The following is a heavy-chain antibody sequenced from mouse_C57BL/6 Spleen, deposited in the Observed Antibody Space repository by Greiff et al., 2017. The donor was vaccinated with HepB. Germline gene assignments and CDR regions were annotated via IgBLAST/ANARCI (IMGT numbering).Heavy chain of an antibody. CDR2: INPSSGYT. Sequence: VKVVESGAELARPGASVKMSCKASGYTFTSYTMHWVKQRPGQGLEWIGYINPSSGYTKYNQKFKDKATLTADKSSSTAYMQLSSLTSEDAAVFYCARSSITTVVATDWYFDVWDTGTTVTVTS. CDR1: GYTFTSYT. J-gene: IGHJ1*03. V-gene: IGHV1-4*01. CDR3: ARSSITTVVATDWYFDV. D-gene: IGHD1-1*01.